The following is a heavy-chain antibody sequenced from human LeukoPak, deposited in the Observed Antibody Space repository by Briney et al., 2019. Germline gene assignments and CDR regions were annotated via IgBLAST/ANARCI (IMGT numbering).Heavy chain of an antibody. J-gene: IGHJ4*02. CDR1: GFTFCSYA. CDR3: AKTRGYSNSWYDY. CDR2: ISGSGDNI. Sequence: PGGSLRLSCAASGFTFCSYAMSWVRQAPGKGLEWVSGISGSGDNIFYADSVKGRFTISRDNSKNTLYLQMNSLRAEDTAVYYCAKTRGYSNSWYDYWGQGTLVTVSS. D-gene: IGHD6-13*01. V-gene: IGHV3-23*01.